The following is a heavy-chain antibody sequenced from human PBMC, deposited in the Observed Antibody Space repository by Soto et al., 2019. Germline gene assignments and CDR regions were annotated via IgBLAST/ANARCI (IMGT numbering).Heavy chain of an antibody. CDR1: GGSISSSSYY. CDR2: IYYSGST. Sequence: QLQLQESGPGLVKPSETLSLTCTVSGGSISSSSYYWGWIRQPPGKGLEWIGSIYYSGSTYYNPSLKSRVTISVDTSKNQFSLKLSSVTAADTAVYYCARLEAGYDYGDYWGQGTLVTVSS. CDR3: ARLEAGYDYGDY. D-gene: IGHD3-16*01. J-gene: IGHJ4*02. V-gene: IGHV4-39*01.